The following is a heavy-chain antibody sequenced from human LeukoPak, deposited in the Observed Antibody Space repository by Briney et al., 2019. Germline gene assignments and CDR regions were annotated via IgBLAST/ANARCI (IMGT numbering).Heavy chain of an antibody. Sequence: GGSLRLSWAASGFTFSSYGMHWVRQAPGKGLEWVAFIRYDGSNKYYADSVKGRFTISRDNSKNTLYLQMNSLRAEDTAVYYCAKDRSDPPSYFDYWGQGTLVTVSS. CDR2: IRYDGSNK. D-gene: IGHD3-3*01. J-gene: IGHJ4*02. CDR1: GFTFSSYG. CDR3: AKDRSDPPSYFDY. V-gene: IGHV3-30*02.